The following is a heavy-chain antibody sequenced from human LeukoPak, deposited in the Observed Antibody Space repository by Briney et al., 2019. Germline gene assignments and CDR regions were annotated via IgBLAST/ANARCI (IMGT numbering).Heavy chain of an antibody. V-gene: IGHV4-39*07. CDR3: ARDSGIAARKGIGFDP. CDR2: IYYSGST. Sequence: SETLSLTCTVSGGSISSSSYYWGWIRQPPGKGLEWIGSIYYSGSTYYNPSLKSRVTISVDTSKNQFSLKLSSVTAADTAVYYCARDSGIAARKGIGFDPWGQGTLVSVSS. D-gene: IGHD6-25*01. CDR1: GGSISSSSYY. J-gene: IGHJ5*02.